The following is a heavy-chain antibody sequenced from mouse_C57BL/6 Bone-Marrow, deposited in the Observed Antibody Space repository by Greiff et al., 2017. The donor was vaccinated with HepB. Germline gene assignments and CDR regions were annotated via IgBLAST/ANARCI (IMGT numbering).Heavy chain of an antibody. D-gene: IGHD1-1*01. CDR2: INPSSGYT. V-gene: IGHV1-4*01. CDR3: ARRAYGSSYWFAY. Sequence: QVHVKQSGAELARPGASVKMSCKASGYTFTSYTMHWVKQRPGQGLEWIGYINPSSGYTKYNQKFKDKATLTADKSSSTAYMQLSSLTSEDSAVYYCARRAYGSSYWFAYWGQGTLVTVSA. J-gene: IGHJ3*01. CDR1: GYTFTSYT.